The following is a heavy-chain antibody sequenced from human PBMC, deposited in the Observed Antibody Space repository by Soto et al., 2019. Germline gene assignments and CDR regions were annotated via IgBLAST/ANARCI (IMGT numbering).Heavy chain of an antibody. CDR3: ARGGVDGDYPFSFY. CDR2: IYYSGST. V-gene: IGHV4-59*01. CDR1: GGSISSYY. J-gene: IGHJ4*02. Sequence: SETLSLTCTVSGGSISSYYWSWIRQPPGKGLEWIGYIYYSGSTNYNPSLKSRVTISVDRSKNQFSLKLSSVTAADTAVYYCARGGVDGDYPFSFYWGQGTLVTVSS. D-gene: IGHD4-17*01.